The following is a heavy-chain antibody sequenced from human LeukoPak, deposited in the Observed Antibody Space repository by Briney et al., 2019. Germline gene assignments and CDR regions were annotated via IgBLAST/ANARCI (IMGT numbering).Heavy chain of an antibody. V-gene: IGHV3-21*01. Sequence: GGSLRLSCAASGFTFSNYGMNWVRQAPGKGLEWVSFISSSSSYIYYADSVKGRFTISRDNAKNSLYLQMNSLRAEDMAVYYCASLHYDSSDFPVYWGQGTLVTVSS. CDR3: ASLHYDSSDFPVY. D-gene: IGHD3-22*01. J-gene: IGHJ4*02. CDR2: ISSSSSYI. CDR1: GFTFSNYG.